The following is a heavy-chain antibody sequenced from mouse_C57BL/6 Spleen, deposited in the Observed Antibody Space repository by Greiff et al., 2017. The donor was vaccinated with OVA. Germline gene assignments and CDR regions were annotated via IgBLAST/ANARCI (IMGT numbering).Heavy chain of an antibody. CDR3: ARSTTVVAPSFDY. CDR2: IYPGSGST. V-gene: IGHV1-55*01. CDR1: GYTFTSYW. D-gene: IGHD1-1*01. J-gene: IGHJ2*01. Sequence: QVQLKQPGAELVKPGASVKMSCKASGYTFTSYWITWVKQRPGQGLEWIGDIYPGSGSTNYNEKFKSKATLTVDTSSSTAYMQLSSLTSEDSAVYYCARSTTVVAPSFDYWGQGTTLTVSS.